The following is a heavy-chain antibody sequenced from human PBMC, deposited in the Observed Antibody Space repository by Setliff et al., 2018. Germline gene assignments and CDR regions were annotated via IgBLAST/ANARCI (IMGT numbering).Heavy chain of an antibody. V-gene: IGHV4-59*01. J-gene: IGHJ4*02. CDR1: DGSLSTYY. Sequence: PSETLSLTCTVSDGSLSTYYWGWIRQPPGKGLEFIGYVYYSGTANYSPSLRSRLTISVDTSKNQFSLKLRSVTAADTAVYYCARDGTFRYFDFWGQGAPVTVSS. CDR3: ARDGTFRYFDF. CDR2: VYYSGTA.